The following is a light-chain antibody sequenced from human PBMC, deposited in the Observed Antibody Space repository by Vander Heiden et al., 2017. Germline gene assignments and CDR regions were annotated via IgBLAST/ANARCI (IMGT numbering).Light chain of an antibody. CDR2: EVS. CDR1: SSDVGFYNY. J-gene: IGLJ3*02. Sequence: QSALTQPPSASGSPGQSVSISCIGTSSDVGFYNYVSWYQQHPGKAPKLLIYEVSKRPSGVPNRFSGSKSGNTASLTVSRLQAEDEADYYCSSYAGSNRGVFGGGTKLTVL. CDR3: SSYAGSNRGV. V-gene: IGLV2-8*01.